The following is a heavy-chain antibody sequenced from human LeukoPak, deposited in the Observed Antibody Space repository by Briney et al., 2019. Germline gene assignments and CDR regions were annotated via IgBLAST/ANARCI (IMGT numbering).Heavy chain of an antibody. CDR1: GGSISYYY. CDR2: LYTSGST. V-gene: IGHV4-4*07. D-gene: IGHD4-17*01. J-gene: IGHJ4*02. Sequence: SETLSLTCFVTGGSISYYYWSWIRQPAGKGLEWIGRLYTSGSTDYNPSLKSRVTMSVDTSKNQFSLKLRSVTAADTAVYYCAGGTVTTLFDYWGQGTLVTVSS. CDR3: AGGTVTTLFDY.